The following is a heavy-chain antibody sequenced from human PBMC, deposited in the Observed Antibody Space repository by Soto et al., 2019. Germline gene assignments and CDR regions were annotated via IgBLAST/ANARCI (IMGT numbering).Heavy chain of an antibody. CDR2: IRSKAYGGTT. D-gene: IGHD3-3*01. Sequence: GGSLRLSCTASGFTFGDYAMSWFRQAPGKGLEWVGFIRSKAYGGTTEYAASVKGRFTISRDDSKSIAYLQMNSLKTEDTAVYYCTRVAGSGYVFWSGKHYYYYLDVWGKATTVTVSS. V-gene: IGHV3-49*03. CDR3: TRVAGSGYVFWSGKHYYYYLDV. J-gene: IGHJ6*03. CDR1: GFTFGDYA.